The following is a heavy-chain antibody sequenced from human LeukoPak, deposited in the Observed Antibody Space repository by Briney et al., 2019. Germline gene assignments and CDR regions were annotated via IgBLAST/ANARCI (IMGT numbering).Heavy chain of an antibody. V-gene: IGHV1-2*02. CDR3: ARGGHYDILTGYTGSDAFDI. D-gene: IGHD3-9*01. CDR1: GYTLTDYY. CDR2: ITPSSGGT. Sequence: ASVKVSCKASGYTLTDYYIHWVRQAPGQGLEWMGWITPSSGGTIYAQKFQGRVTMTRDMSISTAYMELSSLRSEDTAVYYCARGGHYDILTGYTGSDAFDIWGQGTMVTVSS. J-gene: IGHJ3*02.